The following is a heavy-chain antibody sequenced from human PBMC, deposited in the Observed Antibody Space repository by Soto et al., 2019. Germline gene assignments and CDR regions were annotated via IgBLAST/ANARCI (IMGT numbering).Heavy chain of an antibody. CDR2: ISAYNGNT. Sequence: QIQLVQSGAEVKKPGASVKVSCKASGYTFISYHITWVRQAPGQGLEWMGWISAYNGNTNYAQNLQGRATMTTDPSTSTAYMELRSLRSDDTGVYYWARDLPPVDYRGQGSLVTVSS. CDR3: ARDLPPVDY. CDR1: GYTFISYH. V-gene: IGHV1-18*01. J-gene: IGHJ4*02.